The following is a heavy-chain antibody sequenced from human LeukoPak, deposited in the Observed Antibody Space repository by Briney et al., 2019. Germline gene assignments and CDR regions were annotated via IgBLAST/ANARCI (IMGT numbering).Heavy chain of an antibody. CDR2: INPSGGST. V-gene: IGHV1-46*01. J-gene: IGHJ3*02. CDR1: GYTLTSYY. D-gene: IGHD5-12*01. Sequence: ASVKVSCKASGYTLTSYYMHWVRQAPGQGLEWMGIINPSGGSTSYAQKFQGRVTMTRDTSTSTAYMELSSLRSEDTAVYYCATGYRAPDAFDIWGQGTMVTVSS. CDR3: ATGYRAPDAFDI.